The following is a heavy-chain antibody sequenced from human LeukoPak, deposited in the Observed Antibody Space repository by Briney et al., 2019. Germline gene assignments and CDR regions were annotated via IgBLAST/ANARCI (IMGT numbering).Heavy chain of an antibody. V-gene: IGHV4-39*07. CDR1: GGSISSSSYY. Sequence: SETLSLTCTVSGGSISSSSYYWGWIRQPPGKGLEWIGSIYYSGSTYYNPSLKSRVTISVDTSKNQFSLKLSSVTAADTAVYYCGSCYPGDASDIWGQGTMVTVSS. CDR3: GSCYPGDASDI. D-gene: IGHD2-15*01. J-gene: IGHJ3*02. CDR2: IYYSGST.